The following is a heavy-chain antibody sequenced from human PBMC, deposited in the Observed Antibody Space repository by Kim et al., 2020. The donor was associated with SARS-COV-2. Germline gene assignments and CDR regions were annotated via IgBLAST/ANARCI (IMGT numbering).Heavy chain of an antibody. CDR2: IKQDGSEK. CDR3: ARGGIGYCSGGSCYAVYYYYGMDV. V-gene: IGHV3-7*01. J-gene: IGHJ6*02. CDR1: GFTFSSYW. D-gene: IGHD2-15*01. Sequence: GGSLRLSCAASGFTFSSYWMSWVRQAPGKGLEWVANIKQDGSEKYYVDSVKGRFTISRDNAKNSLYLQMNSLRAEDTAVYYCARGGIGYCSGGSCYAVYYYYGMDVWGQGTTVTVSS.